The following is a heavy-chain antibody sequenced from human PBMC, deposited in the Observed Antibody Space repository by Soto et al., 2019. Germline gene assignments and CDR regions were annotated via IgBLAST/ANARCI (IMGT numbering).Heavy chain of an antibody. J-gene: IGHJ4*02. V-gene: IGHV2-5*01. CDR1: GFSLSTSGVG. Sequence: QITLKESGPTLVKPTQTLTLTCTFSGFSLSTSGVGVGWIRQPPGKALEWLALNYWNDDKRYSPSLKSRLTITKDTSKNQVVLTMTNMDPVDTATYYCAHSSYYYDSSGPFDYWGQGTLVTVSS. CDR2: NYWNDDK. D-gene: IGHD3-22*01. CDR3: AHSSYYYDSSGPFDY.